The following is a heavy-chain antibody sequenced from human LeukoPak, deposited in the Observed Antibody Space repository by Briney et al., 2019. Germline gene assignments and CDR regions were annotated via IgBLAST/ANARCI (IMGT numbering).Heavy chain of an antibody. CDR2: IYYSGST. CDR1: GGSISRYY. V-gene: IGHV4-59*01. CDR3: ARYGRYSSSYYYYYMDV. Sequence: SETLSLTCTVSGGSISRYYWSWIRQPPGKGLEWIGYIYYSGSTNYNPSLKSRVTISVDTSKNQFSLKLSSVTAADTAVYYCARYGRYSSSYYYYYMDVWGKGTTVTVSS. J-gene: IGHJ6*03. D-gene: IGHD6-13*01.